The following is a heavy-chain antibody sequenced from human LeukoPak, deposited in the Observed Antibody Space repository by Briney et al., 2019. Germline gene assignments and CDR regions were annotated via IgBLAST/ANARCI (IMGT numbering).Heavy chain of an antibody. CDR2: VNRDGSET. CDR3: ARNNGMDV. V-gene: IGHV3-7*03. CDR1: GFTFSSYW. Sequence: GGSLRLSCAVSGFTFSSYWMNWVRQAPGRGPEWVANVNRDGSETYYLDSVKGRFTISKDNAKNSLYLQMNSLRAEDTALYHCARNNGMDVWGQGTTVIVSS. J-gene: IGHJ6*02.